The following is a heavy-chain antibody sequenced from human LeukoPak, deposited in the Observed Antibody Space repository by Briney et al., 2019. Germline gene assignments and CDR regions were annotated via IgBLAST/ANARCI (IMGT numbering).Heavy chain of an antibody. CDR3: ARTRFSILPFDP. CDR2: IYYSGST. J-gene: IGHJ5*02. Sequence: SETLSLTCAVYGGSFSGYYWSWIRQPPGKGLEWIGYIYYSGSTNYNPSLKSRVTISVDTSKNQFSLKLSSVTAADTAVYYCARTRFSILPFDPWGQGTLVTVSS. D-gene: IGHD2-21*01. V-gene: IGHV4-59*01. CDR1: GGSFSGYY.